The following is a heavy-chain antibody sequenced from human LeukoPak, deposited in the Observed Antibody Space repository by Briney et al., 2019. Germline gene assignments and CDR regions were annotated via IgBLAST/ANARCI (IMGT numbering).Heavy chain of an antibody. J-gene: IGHJ6*03. Sequence: ASVKVSCKASGYTFTNYDINWVRQATGQGLEWMGWMNPKNGKTGYAQMFQGRVSMTRDASITTAYMELRSLKYEDTAVYYCARSAEHCTNGVCYTDYYMDVWGKGTTVTVSS. CDR3: ARSAEHCTNGVCYTDYYMDV. CDR2: MNPKNGKT. V-gene: IGHV1-8*01. D-gene: IGHD2-8*01. CDR1: GYTFTNYD.